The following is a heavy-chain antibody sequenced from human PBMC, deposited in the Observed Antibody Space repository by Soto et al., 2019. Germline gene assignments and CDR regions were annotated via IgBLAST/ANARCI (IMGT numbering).Heavy chain of an antibody. Sequence: GASVKVSCKASGYTFTSYYMHWVRQAPGQGLEWLGIINPSGGSTSYAQKLQGRVTMTRDTSTTTVYMELSSLRSEDTAVYYCARDRDAHYYDSSGYYFDYWGQGTLVTVS. V-gene: IGHV1-46*04. CDR1: GYTFTSYY. J-gene: IGHJ4*02. CDR3: ARDRDAHYYDSSGYYFDY. D-gene: IGHD3-22*01. CDR2: INPSGGST.